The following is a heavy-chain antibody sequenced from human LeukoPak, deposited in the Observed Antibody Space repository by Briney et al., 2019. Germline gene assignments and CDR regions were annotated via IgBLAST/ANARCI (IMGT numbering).Heavy chain of an antibody. J-gene: IGHJ6*03. Sequence: GGSLRLSCTASGFTFGDYAMSWVRQAPGKGLEWVGFIRSKAYGGTTEYAASVKGRFTISRDDSKSIAYLQMNSLKTEDTAVYYCTREREQPGYYYYMDVWGKGTTVTVSS. CDR3: TREREQPGYYYYMDV. D-gene: IGHD1/OR15-1a*01. CDR2: IRSKAYGGTT. V-gene: IGHV3-49*04. CDR1: GFTFGDYA.